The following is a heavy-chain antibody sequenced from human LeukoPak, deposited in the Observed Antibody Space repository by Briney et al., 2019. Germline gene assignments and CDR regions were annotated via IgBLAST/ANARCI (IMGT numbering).Heavy chain of an antibody. Sequence: SETLSLTCTVSGGAISSSSYNWGWIRQPPGKGLEWIGSIYYSGSTYYNPSLKSRVTISVDTSKNQFSLKLSSVTAADTAVYYCARFRVGDYVWGSYRYEVGAFDIWGQGTMVTVSS. V-gene: IGHV4-39*01. CDR3: ARFRVGDYVWGSYRYEVGAFDI. D-gene: IGHD3-16*02. J-gene: IGHJ3*02. CDR2: IYYSGST. CDR1: GGAISSSSYN.